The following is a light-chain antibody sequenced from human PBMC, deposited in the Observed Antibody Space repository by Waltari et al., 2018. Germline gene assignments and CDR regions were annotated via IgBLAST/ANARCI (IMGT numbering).Light chain of an antibody. J-gene: IGLJ1*01. CDR2: TDN. Sequence: QSVLTQPPSASGPPGERVTIPCSGIRSNIGDNAVNWYQHLPGAAPELLIYTDNQRPAGVPARFSGSKSGTSASLGISGLQSEDEATYYCAAWDDSVNGYVFGSGTEVTVL. CDR1: RSNIGDNA. CDR3: AAWDDSVNGYV. V-gene: IGLV1-44*01.